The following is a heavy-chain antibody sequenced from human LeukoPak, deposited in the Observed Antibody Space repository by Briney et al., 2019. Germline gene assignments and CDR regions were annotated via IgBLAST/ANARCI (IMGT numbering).Heavy chain of an antibody. CDR3: ARTPSDRQLFDY. CDR2: MNPNKGNT. D-gene: IGHD6-13*01. V-gene: IGHV1-8*01. Sequence: ASVKVSCKASGYTFTSYDINWVRQATGQGLEWMGWMNPNKGNTGYAQKFQGRVTMTRNTAISTAYMELSSLRSEDTAVYYCARTPSDRQLFDYWGQGTLVTVSS. CDR1: GYTFTSYD. J-gene: IGHJ4*02.